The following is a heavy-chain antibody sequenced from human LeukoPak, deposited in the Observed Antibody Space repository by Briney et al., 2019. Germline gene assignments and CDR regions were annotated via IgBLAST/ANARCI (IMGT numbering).Heavy chain of an antibody. J-gene: IGHJ4*02. CDR2: ISGSGGST. V-gene: IGHV3-23*01. D-gene: IGHD3-10*01. CDR1: GFTFSSYA. Sequence: GSLRLSCAASGFTFSSYAMSWVRQAPGKGLEWVSAISGSGGSTYYADSVKGRFTISRDNSKNTLYLQMNSLRAEDTAVYYCAKGNVLLWFGESEFDYWGQGTLVTVSS. CDR3: AKGNVLLWFGESEFDY.